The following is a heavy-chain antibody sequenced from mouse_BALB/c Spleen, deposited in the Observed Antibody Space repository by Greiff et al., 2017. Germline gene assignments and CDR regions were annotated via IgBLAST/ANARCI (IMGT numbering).Heavy chain of an antibody. CDR3: ARKAYYRDWYFDV. CDR2: ISSGSSTI. CDR1: GFTFSSFG. D-gene: IGHD2-14*01. Sequence: EVKLVESGGGLVQPGGSRKLSCAASGFTFSSFGMHWVRQAPEKGLEWVAYISSGSSTIYYADTVKGRFTISRDNPKNTLFLQMTSLRSEDTAMYYCARKAYYRDWYFDVWGAGTTVTVSS. V-gene: IGHV5-17*02. J-gene: IGHJ1*01.